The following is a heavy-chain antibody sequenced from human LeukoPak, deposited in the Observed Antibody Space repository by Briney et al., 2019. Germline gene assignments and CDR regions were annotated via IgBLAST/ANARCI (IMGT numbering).Heavy chain of an antibody. Sequence: GRSLRFSGAASGFTFSSYGMHWVRQAPGKGLEWVAVIWYDGSNKYYADSVKGRFTISRANSKNTLYLQMNSLRAEDTAVYYCAREDAAVGTAAPHDYWGQGTLVTVSS. CDR2: IWYDGSNK. J-gene: IGHJ4*02. CDR1: GFTFSSYG. D-gene: IGHD6-13*01. V-gene: IGHV3-33*01. CDR3: AREDAAVGTAAPHDY.